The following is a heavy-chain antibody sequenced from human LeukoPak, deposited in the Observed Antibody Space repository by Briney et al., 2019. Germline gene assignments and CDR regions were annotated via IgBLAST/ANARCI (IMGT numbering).Heavy chain of an antibody. CDR2: INPNSGGT. J-gene: IGHJ4*02. V-gene: IGHV1-2*02. CDR1: GYTFTDYY. CDR3: ARASYYYDSSGYPGYYFDY. Sequence: GASVKVSCKASGYTFTDYYMHWVRQAPGQGLEWMGWINPNSGGTNYAQKFQGRVTMTRDTSISTAYMELSRLRSDDTAVYYCARASYYYDSSGYPGYYFDYWGQGTLVTLSS. D-gene: IGHD3-22*01.